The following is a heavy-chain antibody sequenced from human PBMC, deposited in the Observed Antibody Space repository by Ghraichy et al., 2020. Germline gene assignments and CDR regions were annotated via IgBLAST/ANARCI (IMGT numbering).Heavy chain of an antibody. V-gene: IGHV4-34*01. CDR3: ASQRIYYYGMDV. D-gene: IGHD6-25*01. Sequence: SETLSLTCAVYGGSFSGYYWSWIRQPPGKGLEWIGEINHSGSTNYNPSLKSRVTISVDTSKKQFSLKLSSVTAADTAVYYCASQRIYYYGMDVWGQGTTVTVSS. J-gene: IGHJ6*02. CDR1: GGSFSGYY. CDR2: INHSGST.